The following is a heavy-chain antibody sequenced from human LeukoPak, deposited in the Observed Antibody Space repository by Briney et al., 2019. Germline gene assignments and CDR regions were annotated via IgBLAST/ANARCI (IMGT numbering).Heavy chain of an antibody. CDR2: IHPTGNL. J-gene: IGHJ4*02. CDR1: GGSINGGGYY. D-gene: IGHD2-2*01. CDR3: ARGADAHKVAY. V-gene: IGHV4-31*11. Sequence: SQTLSLTSAVAGGSINGGGYYWNWVRQHPGKGLEWIGCIHPTGNLYYNPSLTGRSTISVDTSKSHFSLNLTSVTAADTAVYYCARGADAHKVAYWSQGTLVTVSS.